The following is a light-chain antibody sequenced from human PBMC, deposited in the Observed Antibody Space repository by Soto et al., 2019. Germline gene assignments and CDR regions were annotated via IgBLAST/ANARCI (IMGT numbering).Light chain of an antibody. CDR1: QSISNW. V-gene: IGKV1D-12*01. CDR2: AAS. CDR3: QQADRFPYT. Sequence: GDRVTITCRASQSISNWLAWYQHKPGKAPKLLIYAASDLQSGVPLRFSGGGFGTDFTLTISSLQPDDFATYYCQQADRFPYTFGQGTKLEIK. J-gene: IGKJ2*01.